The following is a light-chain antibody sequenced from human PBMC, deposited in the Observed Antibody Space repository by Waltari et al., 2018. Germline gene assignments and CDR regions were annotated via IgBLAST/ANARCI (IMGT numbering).Light chain of an antibody. CDR3: KSYGSGSNGL. Sequence: QSALTQPASVSGSPGQSITISCTGTSSDVGRYDYVSWYQQHPGKAPKLMIYDVTNRPAGVSNRFSGCKCGNTASIATAGRQAEDEAVYYCKSYGSGSNGLFGGGTRLTVL. J-gene: IGLJ2*01. CDR2: DVT. V-gene: IGLV2-14*03. CDR1: SSDVGRYDY.